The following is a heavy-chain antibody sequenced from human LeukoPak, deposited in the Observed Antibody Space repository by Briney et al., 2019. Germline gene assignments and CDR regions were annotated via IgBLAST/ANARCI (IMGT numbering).Heavy chain of an antibody. Sequence: PGGSLRRSCAAAGFTFSRHIRNCVRQAPGKGLEGGSSISAGYNYTYYADSVKGRFTISRDNAKNTLYLKMNSLRAEDTAVYYCARNIRTRWLQSDYFDCWGQGTLVTVSS. D-gene: IGHD5-24*01. V-gene: IGHV3-21*01. CDR2: ISAGYNYT. CDR1: GFTFSRHI. CDR3: ARNIRTRWLQSDYFDC. J-gene: IGHJ4*02.